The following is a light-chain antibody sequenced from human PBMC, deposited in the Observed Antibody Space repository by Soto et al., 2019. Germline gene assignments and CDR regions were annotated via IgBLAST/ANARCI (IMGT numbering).Light chain of an antibody. Sequence: DIQMTQSPSILSASVGDRVTITCRASQSISSWLAWYQQKPGKVPKLLIYDASSLESGVPSRFSVSGSGTEFTLTISSLQPDDFATYYCQQYNSYSWTFGQGTKVEIK. V-gene: IGKV1-5*01. CDR3: QQYNSYSWT. CDR1: QSISSW. CDR2: DAS. J-gene: IGKJ1*01.